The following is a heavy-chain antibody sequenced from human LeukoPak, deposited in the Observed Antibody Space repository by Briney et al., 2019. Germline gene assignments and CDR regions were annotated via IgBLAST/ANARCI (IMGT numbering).Heavy chain of an antibody. CDR2: IYYSGST. V-gene: IGHV4-59*02. J-gene: IGHJ4*02. CDR1: GGSVNNYH. CDR3: ASARWDY. D-gene: IGHD5-24*01. Sequence: SETLSLTCTVSGGSVNNYHWSWIRQSPGKGLQWIGHIYYSGSTNYNPSLRSRVAISVDMSKNLFSLKLSSVSVADTAVYYCASARWDYWGQGTLVTVSS.